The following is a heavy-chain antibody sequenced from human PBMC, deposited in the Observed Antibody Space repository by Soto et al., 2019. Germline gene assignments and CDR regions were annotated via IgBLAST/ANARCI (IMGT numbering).Heavy chain of an antibody. J-gene: IGHJ6*02. CDR3: ARDTVLWFGESHRYGMDV. CDR2: ISGSGGST. CDR1: GFTFSSYA. D-gene: IGHD3-10*01. Sequence: PGGSLRLSCAVSGFTFSSYAMSWVRQAPGKGLEWVSGISGSGGSTYFADSVKGRFTISRDNSKNTLYLQVNSLRAEDTAVYYCARDTVLWFGESHRYGMDVWGQGTTVTVSS. V-gene: IGHV3-23*01.